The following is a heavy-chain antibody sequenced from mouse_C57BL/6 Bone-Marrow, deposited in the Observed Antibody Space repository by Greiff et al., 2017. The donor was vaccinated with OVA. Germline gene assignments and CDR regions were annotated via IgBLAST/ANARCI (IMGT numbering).Heavy chain of an antibody. D-gene: IGHD1-1*01. Sequence: VQLQQSGPELVKPGASVKISCKASGYSFTDYNMNWVKQSNGKSLEWIGVINPNYGTTSYNQKFKGKATLTVDTSSSTAYMQLSSLTSEDSAVYYCARPHYYGSSPYWYFDVWGTGTTVTVSS. CDR1: GYSFTDYN. CDR2: INPNYGTT. V-gene: IGHV1-39*01. CDR3: ARPHYYGSSPYWYFDV. J-gene: IGHJ1*03.